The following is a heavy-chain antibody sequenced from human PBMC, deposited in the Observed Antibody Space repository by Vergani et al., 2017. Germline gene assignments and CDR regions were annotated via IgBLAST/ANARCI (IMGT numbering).Heavy chain of an antibody. CDR3: ATLRGSGSTSYYYYYGMDV. CDR2: INHSGST. J-gene: IGHJ6*02. CDR1: GGSFSGYY. V-gene: IGHV4-34*01. Sequence: QVQLQQWGAGLLKPSETLSLTCAVYGGSFSGYYWSWIRQPPGKGLEWIGEINHSGSTNYNPSLKSRVTISVDTSKNQFSLKLSSVTAADTAVYYCATLRGSGSTSYYYYYGMDVWGQGTTVTVSS. D-gene: IGHD6-19*01.